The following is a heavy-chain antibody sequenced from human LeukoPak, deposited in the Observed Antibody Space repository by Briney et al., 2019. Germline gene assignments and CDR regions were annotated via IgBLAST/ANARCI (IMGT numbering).Heavy chain of an antibody. D-gene: IGHD4-17*01. Sequence: GGSLRLSCAASGFTFSSYWMSWVRQAPGKGLEWVSVIYSGGSTYYADSVKGRFTISRDNSKNTLYLQMNSLRAEDTAVYYCVRGDYGDYTLFDYWGQGTLVTVSS. CDR3: VRGDYGDYTLFDY. J-gene: IGHJ4*02. CDR2: IYSGGST. V-gene: IGHV3-53*01. CDR1: GFTFSSYW.